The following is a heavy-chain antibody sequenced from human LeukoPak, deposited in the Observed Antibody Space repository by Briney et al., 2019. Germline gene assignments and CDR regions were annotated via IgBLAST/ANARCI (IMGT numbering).Heavy chain of an antibody. Sequence: ASVKVSCKASGYTFTSYGISWVRQAPGQGLEWMGWISAYNGNTNYAQKLQGRVTMTTDTSTSTAYMELRSLRSDDTAVYYCARDLAAAGHKGAPTDAFDIWGQGTMVTVSS. CDR2: ISAYNGNT. J-gene: IGHJ3*02. CDR3: ARDLAAAGHKGAPTDAFDI. D-gene: IGHD6-13*01. CDR1: GYTFTSYG. V-gene: IGHV1-18*01.